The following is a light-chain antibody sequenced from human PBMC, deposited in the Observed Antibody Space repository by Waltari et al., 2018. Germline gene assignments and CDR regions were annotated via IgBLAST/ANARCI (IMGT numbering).Light chain of an antibody. CDR3: QQYNGYPYT. Sequence: DIQMTQSPSALSASVRDRVTINCRARQSVSSWLAWYQQKPGKATKLRIYRASNLETGVPSRFSGSGSGTEFTLTIRSLQPDDFATYYCQQYNGYPYTFGLGTKLEIK. V-gene: IGKV1-5*03. CDR2: RAS. J-gene: IGKJ2*01. CDR1: QSVSSW.